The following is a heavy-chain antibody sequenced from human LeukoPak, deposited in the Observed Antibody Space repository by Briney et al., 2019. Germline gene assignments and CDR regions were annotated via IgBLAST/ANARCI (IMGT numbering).Heavy chain of an antibody. V-gene: IGHV3-23*01. CDR2: ICGSGGSA. J-gene: IGHJ4*02. CDR1: GFTFSSYG. Sequence: PGGSLRLSCAASGFTFSSYGMSWVRQAPGKGLEWVSVICGSGGSAYYADSVKGRFTISRDNAKNSLYLQMNSLRAEDTAVYYCARDYGYWGQGTLVTVSS. CDR3: ARDYGY. D-gene: IGHD3-16*01.